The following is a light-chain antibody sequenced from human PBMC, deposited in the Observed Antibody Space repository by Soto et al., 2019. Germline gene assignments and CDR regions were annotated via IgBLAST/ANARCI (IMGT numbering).Light chain of an antibody. CDR2: EDI. CDR3: CEYAGGASVV. Sequence: QSALTQPASVSGSPGQSITISCTGTSSDIGRYNLGSWYQQHPGKAPKLIIYEDIERPSGVSDRFSGSKSGNTAYLTISGLQTEDEADYYGCEYAGGASVVFGGGTKLTVL. J-gene: IGLJ2*01. V-gene: IGLV2-23*01. CDR1: SSDIGRYNL.